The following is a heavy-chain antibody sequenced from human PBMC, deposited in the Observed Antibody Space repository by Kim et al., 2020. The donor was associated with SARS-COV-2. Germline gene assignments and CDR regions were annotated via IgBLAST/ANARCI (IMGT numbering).Heavy chain of an antibody. D-gene: IGHD6-6*01. J-gene: IGHJ5*02. V-gene: IGHV3-43*02. Sequence: GGSLRLSCAASGFTFNNYAMHWVRQSPGKGLEWVSLISEDGNSAHYGDSVKGRFTVSRDNSKSSLYLQMNSLTTEDTALYYCAKDRFYSSSLSWFDAWGQGTQVTVSS. CDR1: GFTFNNYA. CDR2: ISEDGNSA. CDR3: AKDRFYSSSLSWFDA.